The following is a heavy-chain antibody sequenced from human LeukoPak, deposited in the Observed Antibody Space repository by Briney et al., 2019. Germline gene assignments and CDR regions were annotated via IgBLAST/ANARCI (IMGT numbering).Heavy chain of an antibody. CDR3: AKDGDGSGYYYYYYYYMDV. D-gene: IGHD3-22*01. CDR1: GFTFSSYG. CDR2: ISGSGGST. V-gene: IGHV3-23*01. Sequence: GGSLRLSCAASGFTFSSYGMSWVRQAPGKGLEWVSAISGSGGSTYYADSVKGRFTISRDNSKNTLYLQMNSLRAEDTAVYYCAKDGDGSGYYYYYYYYMDVWGKGTTVTISS. J-gene: IGHJ6*03.